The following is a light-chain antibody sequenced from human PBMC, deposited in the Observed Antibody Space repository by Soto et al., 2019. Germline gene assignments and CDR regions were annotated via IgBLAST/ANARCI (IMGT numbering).Light chain of an antibody. CDR3: CSYAGSYTL. Sequence: QAVLTQPRSVSGSPGQSVTISCTGTSSDVGGYNYVSWYQQHPGKAPKLMIYDVSKRPSGVPDRFSGSKSGNTACLTISGLQAEDEADYYCCSYAGSYTLFGGGTKLTVL. J-gene: IGLJ2*01. V-gene: IGLV2-11*01. CDR2: DVS. CDR1: SSDVGGYNY.